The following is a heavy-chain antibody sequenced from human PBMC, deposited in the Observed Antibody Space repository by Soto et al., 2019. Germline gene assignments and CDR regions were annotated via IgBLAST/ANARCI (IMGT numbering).Heavy chain of an antibody. V-gene: IGHV1-69*13. CDR3: ARGLDYYDSRHYYYYYYGMDV. Sequence: SVKVSCKASGGTFSSYAISWVRQAPGQGLEWMGGIIPIFGTANYAQKFQGRVTITADESTSTAYMELSSLRSEDTAVYYCARGLDYYDSRHYYYYYYGMDVWGQGTTVTVSS. CDR2: IIPIFGTA. D-gene: IGHD3-22*01. CDR1: GGTFSSYA. J-gene: IGHJ6*02.